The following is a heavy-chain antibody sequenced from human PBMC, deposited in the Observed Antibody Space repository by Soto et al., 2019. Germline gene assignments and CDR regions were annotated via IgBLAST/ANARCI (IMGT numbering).Heavy chain of an antibody. V-gene: IGHV1-2*04. D-gene: IGHD2-15*01. J-gene: IGHJ2*01. CDR1: GYTFTGYY. CDR3: TRVHGYCSGGSCYSPGGYFDL. CDR2: INPNSGGT. Sequence: ASVKVSCKASGYTFTGYYMHWVRQAPGQGLEWMGWINPNSGGTNYAQKFQGWVTMTRDTSISTAYMELSRLRSDDTAVYYCTRVHGYCSGGSCYSPGGYFDLWGRGTLVTVSS.